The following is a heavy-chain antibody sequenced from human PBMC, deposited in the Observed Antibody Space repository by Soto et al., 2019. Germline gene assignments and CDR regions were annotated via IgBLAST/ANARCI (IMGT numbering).Heavy chain of an antibody. CDR1: GITFSYYG. D-gene: IGHD3-22*01. J-gene: IGHJ4*02. CDR3: AKDPNHYDSSGYYYYY. CDR2: ISYDGSNK. Sequence: QVQLVESGGGVVQPGRSLRLSCAASGITFSYYGMHWVRQAPGKGLEWVAAISYDGSNKYYADSVKGRFTISRDNSKNTLFLQMNSLRAEDTAVYYCAKDPNHYDSSGYYYYYWGQGTLVTVSS. V-gene: IGHV3-30*18.